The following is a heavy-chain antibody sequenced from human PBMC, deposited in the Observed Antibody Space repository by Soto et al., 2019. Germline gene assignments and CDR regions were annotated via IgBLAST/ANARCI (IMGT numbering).Heavy chain of an antibody. J-gene: IGHJ5*02. D-gene: IGHD2-2*01. V-gene: IGHV4-31*03. CDR3: ARAEYQLPLHWFDP. Sequence: TLSLTCTVSGGSISSGGYYWSWIRQHPGKGLEWIGYIYYSGSTYYNPSLKSRVTISVDTSKNQFSLKLSSVTAADTAVYYCARAEYQLPLHWFDPWGQGTLVTVSS. CDR1: GGSISSGGYY. CDR2: IYYSGST.